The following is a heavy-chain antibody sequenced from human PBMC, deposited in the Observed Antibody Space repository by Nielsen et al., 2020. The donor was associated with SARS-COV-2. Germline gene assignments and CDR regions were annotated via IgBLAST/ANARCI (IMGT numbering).Heavy chain of an antibody. Sequence: GESLKISCAASGFTFSSYPMHWVRQAPGKGLEWVGVISYDGSKKFYADSVKRRFTISRDNSQNTVYLQMNSLRAEDTAVYYCARDGKVTIFGVGNYYYYYGMDVWGQGTTVTVSS. D-gene: IGHD3-3*01. J-gene: IGHJ6*02. CDR2: ISYDGSKK. CDR3: ARDGKVTIFGVGNYYYYYGMDV. V-gene: IGHV3-30*03. CDR1: GFTFSSYP.